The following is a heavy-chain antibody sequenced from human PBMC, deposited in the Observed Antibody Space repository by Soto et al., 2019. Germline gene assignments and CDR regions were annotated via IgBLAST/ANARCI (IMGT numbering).Heavy chain of an antibody. CDR1: GFTFSSYW. V-gene: IGHV3-7*05. Sequence: GGSLRLSCAASGFTFSSYWMSWVRQAPGKGLEWVANIKQDGSEKYYVDSVKGRFTISRDNAKNSLYLQMNSLRAEDTAVYYCARDWGITTVPTFDYWGQGTLVTVSS. D-gene: IGHD1-20*01. CDR2: IKQDGSEK. CDR3: ARDWGITTVPTFDY. J-gene: IGHJ4*02.